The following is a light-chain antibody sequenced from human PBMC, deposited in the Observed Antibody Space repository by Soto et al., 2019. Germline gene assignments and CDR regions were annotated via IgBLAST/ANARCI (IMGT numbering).Light chain of an antibody. Sequence: EIVLTQSPGTLSLSPGERATLSCRASQSVSSSYLAWYQQKPGQAPRLLIYCASSRATCIPDRFSGSGSGTDFTLTISRLEPEDFAVYYCQQYGSSPQTFGQGTKVDI. J-gene: IGKJ1*01. CDR2: CAS. CDR1: QSVSSSY. V-gene: IGKV3-20*01. CDR3: QQYGSSPQT.